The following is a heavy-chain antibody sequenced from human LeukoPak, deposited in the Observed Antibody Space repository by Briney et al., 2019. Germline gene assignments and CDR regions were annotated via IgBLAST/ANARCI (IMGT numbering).Heavy chain of an antibody. D-gene: IGHD2-15*01. Sequence: NAGESLKISCKGSGDSFTSYWIGWVRQMPGKGLEWMGIIYPGDSDTRYSPSFQGQVTISADKSISTAYLQWSSLKASDTAMYYCARQYCSGGSCYSDYWGQGTLVTVSS. CDR1: GDSFTSYW. J-gene: IGHJ4*02. V-gene: IGHV5-51*01. CDR2: IYPGDSDT. CDR3: ARQYCSGGSCYSDY.